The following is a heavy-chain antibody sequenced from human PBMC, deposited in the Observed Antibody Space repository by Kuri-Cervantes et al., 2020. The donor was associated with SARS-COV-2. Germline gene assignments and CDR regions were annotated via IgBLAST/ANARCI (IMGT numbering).Heavy chain of an antibody. Sequence: GGSLRLSCKGSGYSFTSYWIGWARQMPGKGLEWMGIIYPGDSDTRYSPSFQGQVTISADKSISTAYLQWSSLKASDTAMYYCARSEVGATTYLDYWGQGTLVTVSS. CDR3: ARSEVGATTYLDY. CDR1: GYSFTSYW. D-gene: IGHD1-26*01. J-gene: IGHJ4*02. CDR2: IYPGDSDT. V-gene: IGHV5-51*01.